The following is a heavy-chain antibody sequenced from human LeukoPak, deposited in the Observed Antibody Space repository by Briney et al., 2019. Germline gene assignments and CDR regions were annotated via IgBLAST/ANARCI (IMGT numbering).Heavy chain of an antibody. D-gene: IGHD2-2*01. CDR3: ARHPRQYPNWFDP. CDR2: IFYSGST. Sequence: PSETLSLTCTVSGGSISSSSYYWGWIRQPPGKGLKWIGSIFYSGSTYYNPSLKSRVTISVDTSKNQFSLKLSSVTAADTAVFYCARHPRQYPNWFDPWGQGTLVTVSS. J-gene: IGHJ5*02. V-gene: IGHV4-39*01. CDR1: GGSISSSSYY.